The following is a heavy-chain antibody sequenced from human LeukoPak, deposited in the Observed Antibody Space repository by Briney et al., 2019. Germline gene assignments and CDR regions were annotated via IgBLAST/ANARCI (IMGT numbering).Heavy chain of an antibody. V-gene: IGHV5-51*01. D-gene: IGHD4-17*01. CDR2: IYPADSDT. CDR3: ARRLYGDYLDAFDI. CDR1: GYSFTNYW. Sequence: LGESLKISCKGSGYSFTNYWIGWVRQMPGKGLEWMGIIYPADSDTRYSPSFQGQVTISADKSISTAYLQWSSLKASDTAMYYCARRLYGDYLDAFDIWGQGTMVTVSS. J-gene: IGHJ3*02.